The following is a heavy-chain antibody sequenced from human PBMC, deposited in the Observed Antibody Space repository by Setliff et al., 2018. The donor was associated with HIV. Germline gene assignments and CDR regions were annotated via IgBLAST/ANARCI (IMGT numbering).Heavy chain of an antibody. CDR3: AKGLKHRSDSAWFYYDMDV. Sequence: GGSLRLSCAATGFTFSSYVLHWVRQAPGKGLEWVAVMSTGGGIKICADSVKGRFTISRDNSKNSLHLQMSSLRPEDTAFYYCAKGLKHRSDSAWFYYDMDVWGPGTTVTVSS. J-gene: IGHJ6*02. D-gene: IGHD6-19*01. V-gene: IGHV3-30-3*01. CDR2: MSTGGGIK. CDR1: GFTFSSYV.